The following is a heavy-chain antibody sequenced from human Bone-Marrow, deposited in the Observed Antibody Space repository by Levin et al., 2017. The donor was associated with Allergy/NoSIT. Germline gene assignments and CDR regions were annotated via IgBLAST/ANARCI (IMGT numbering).Heavy chain of an antibody. CDR1: GYTFTGYY. J-gene: IGHJ4*02. CDR2: INPNGGGT. D-gene: IGHD6-19*01. Sequence: ASVKVSCKASGYTFTGYYIHWVRQAPGHGLEWMGRINPNGGGTKYAQTFQGRVTMTRDTSITTAYMELRRLTSDDTAVYFCARGISAWPTSANDYWGQGTLVIVSS. V-gene: IGHV1-2*06. CDR3: ARGISAWPTSANDY.